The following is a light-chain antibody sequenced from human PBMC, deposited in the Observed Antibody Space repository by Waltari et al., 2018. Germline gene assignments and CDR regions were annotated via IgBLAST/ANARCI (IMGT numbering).Light chain of an antibody. V-gene: IGKV1-5*03. CDR1: QTISTW. CDR2: KAS. CDR3: QQYNSFPWT. J-gene: IGKJ1*01. Sequence: DIQMTQSPSTLSASVGDRVTITCRASQTISTWLAWYQPKPGKAPKLLIYKASSLESVVPSRFSGIGSGTEFTLTISSLQPDDSATYYCQQYNSFPWTFGQGTKVQI.